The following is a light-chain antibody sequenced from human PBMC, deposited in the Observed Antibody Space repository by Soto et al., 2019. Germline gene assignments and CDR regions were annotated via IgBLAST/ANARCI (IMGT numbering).Light chain of an antibody. V-gene: IGLV1-44*01. CDR3: AAWDDSLSAYV. CDR1: SSNIGSNT. CDR2: TNN. Sequence: QSVLTQPPSASGTPGQSVTISCSGSSSNIGSNTVNWYQQLPGTAPKLLIYTNNQRPSGVPDRFSGSKSGTSASLAISGLQYEDEADYYCAAWDDSLSAYVFGTGNKLTV. J-gene: IGLJ1*01.